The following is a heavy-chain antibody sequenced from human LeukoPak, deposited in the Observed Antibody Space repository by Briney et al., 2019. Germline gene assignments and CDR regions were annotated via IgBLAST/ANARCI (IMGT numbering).Heavy chain of an antibody. Sequence: SETLSLTCAVYGGSFSGYYWSWIRQPPGKGLEWIGEINHSGSTNYNPSLKSRVTISVDTSKNQFSLKLSSVTAADTAAYYCARVKWLRRTRPYYYGMDVWGQGTTVTVSS. CDR1: GGSFSGYY. CDR2: INHSGST. J-gene: IGHJ6*02. D-gene: IGHD5-12*01. V-gene: IGHV4-34*01. CDR3: ARVKWLRRTRPYYYGMDV.